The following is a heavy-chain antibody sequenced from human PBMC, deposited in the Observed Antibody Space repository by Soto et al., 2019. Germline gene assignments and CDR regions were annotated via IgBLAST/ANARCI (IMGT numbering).Heavy chain of an antibody. J-gene: IGHJ4*02. CDR1: GGSISSYY. Sequence: SETLSLTCTVSGGSISSYYWSWIRQPPGKGLEWIGYIYYSGSTNYNPSLKSRVTISVDTSKNQFSLKLSSVTAADTAVYYCARGLKWELRVLDYWGQGILVTVSS. CDR2: IYYSGST. V-gene: IGHV4-59*01. CDR3: ARGLKWELRVLDY. D-gene: IGHD1-26*01.